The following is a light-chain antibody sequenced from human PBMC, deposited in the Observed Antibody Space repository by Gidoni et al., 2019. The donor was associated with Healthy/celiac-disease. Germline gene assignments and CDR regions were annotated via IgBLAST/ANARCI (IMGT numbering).Light chain of an antibody. Sequence: EIVLTQSPGTLSLSPGERATLSCRASQSVSSSYLAWYQRKPGQLPRLLIYGASSRATGIPDRFSGSGSGTDFTLTISRLEPEDFAVYYCQQYGSSPLTFGGGTKVEIK. CDR1: QSVSSSY. CDR2: GAS. CDR3: QQYGSSPLT. J-gene: IGKJ4*01. V-gene: IGKV3-20*01.